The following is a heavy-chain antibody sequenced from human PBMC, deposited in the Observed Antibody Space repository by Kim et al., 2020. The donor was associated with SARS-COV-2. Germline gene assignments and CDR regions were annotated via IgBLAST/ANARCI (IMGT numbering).Heavy chain of an antibody. J-gene: IGHJ4*02. D-gene: IGHD2-15*01. CDR3: AKPYCSGGTCKYYFGS. V-gene: IGHV3-23*01. Sequence: SVNGRFTISRDNANNTRYLQMNSLRAEDTALYSCAKPYCSGGTCKYYFGSWGQGTLVTVSS.